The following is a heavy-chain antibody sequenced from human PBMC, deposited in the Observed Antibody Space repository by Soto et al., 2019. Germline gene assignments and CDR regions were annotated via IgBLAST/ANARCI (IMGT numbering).Heavy chain of an antibody. CDR1: EYTFTKYW. Sequence: GESLKISCEASEYTFTKYWIGWVRQMPGKGLEWMGAIYPGDSDVRYSPSFQGHVTISVDKSINTAYLEWSSLKPSDTATYFCARHGPLKTMLRGVPLDFWGQGTRVTVYS. CDR3: ARHGPLKTMLRGVPLDF. V-gene: IGHV5-51*01. J-gene: IGHJ4*01. D-gene: IGHD3-10*01. CDR2: IYPGDSDV.